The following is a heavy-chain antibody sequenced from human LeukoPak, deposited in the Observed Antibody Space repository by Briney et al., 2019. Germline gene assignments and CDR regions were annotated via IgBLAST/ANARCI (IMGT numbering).Heavy chain of an antibody. V-gene: IGHV1-18*01. CDR2: ISAYNGNT. Sequence: ASVKVSCKASGYTFTSYGISWVRQAPGQGLEWMGWISAYNGNTNYAQKLQGRVTMTTDTSTSTAYMELRSLRSEDTAVYYCARINYDFWSGLTHYYYYYMDVWGKGTTVTVSS. D-gene: IGHD3-3*01. CDR3: ARINYDFWSGLTHYYYYYMDV. J-gene: IGHJ6*03. CDR1: GYTFTSYG.